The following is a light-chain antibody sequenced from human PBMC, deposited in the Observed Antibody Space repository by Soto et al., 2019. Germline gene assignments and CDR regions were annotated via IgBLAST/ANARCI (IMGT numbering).Light chain of an antibody. CDR3: QQYNNWPPFT. J-gene: IGKJ3*01. Sequence: EIVMPQSPATLSVSPGERATLSCRASQSVRSNLAWYQQQPGQAPRLLMYGASTRATGIPARFSGSGSGTEFKLTISSLQSDDVAVYYCQQYNNWPPFTFGPGTKVYIK. CDR1: QSVRSN. V-gene: IGKV3-15*01. CDR2: GAS.